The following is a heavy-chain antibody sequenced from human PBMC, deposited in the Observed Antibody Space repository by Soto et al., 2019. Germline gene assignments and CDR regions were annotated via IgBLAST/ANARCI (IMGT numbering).Heavy chain of an antibody. J-gene: IGHJ5*02. CDR1: GGSFSGYY. Sequence: QVQLQQWGAGLLKPSETLSLTCAVYGGSFSGYYWSWIRQPPGKGLEWIGEINHSGSTNYNPSLKSRVTISVVTSKNQFSLKLSSVTAADTAVYYCARGRVVVVAATTYNWFDPWGQGTLVTVSS. V-gene: IGHV4-34*01. D-gene: IGHD2-15*01. CDR3: ARGRVVVVAATTYNWFDP. CDR2: INHSGST.